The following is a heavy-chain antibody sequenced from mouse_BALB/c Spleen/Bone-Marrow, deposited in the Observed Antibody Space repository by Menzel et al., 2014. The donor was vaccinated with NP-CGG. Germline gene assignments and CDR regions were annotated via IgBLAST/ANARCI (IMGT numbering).Heavy chain of an antibody. V-gene: IGHV5-9*02. CDR3: ARHPYYGNYPAWFAY. Sequence: EVKVVESGGGLVKPGGSLKLSCAASGFAFSSYDMSWVRQTPEKRLEWVATISSGGSYTYYPDSVKGRFTISRDNARNTLYLQMSSPRSEDTALYYCARHPYYGNYPAWFAYWGQGTLVTVSA. D-gene: IGHD2-10*01. J-gene: IGHJ3*01. CDR1: GFAFSSYD. CDR2: ISSGGSYT.